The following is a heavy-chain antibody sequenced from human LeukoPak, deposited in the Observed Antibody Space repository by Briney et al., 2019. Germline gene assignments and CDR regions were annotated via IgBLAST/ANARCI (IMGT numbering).Heavy chain of an antibody. J-gene: IGHJ4*02. CDR1: GFTFSSYR. V-gene: IGHV3-21*01. D-gene: IGHD3-16*02. CDR3: ARDRDYDYVWGSYRTFDY. Sequence: GGSLRLSCAASGFTFSSYRMNWVRQAPGKGLEWVSSIGSSSSYIYYADSVKGRFTISRDNAKNSLYLQMNSLRAEDTAVYYCARDRDYDYVWGSYRTFDYWGQGTLVTVSS. CDR2: IGSSSSYI.